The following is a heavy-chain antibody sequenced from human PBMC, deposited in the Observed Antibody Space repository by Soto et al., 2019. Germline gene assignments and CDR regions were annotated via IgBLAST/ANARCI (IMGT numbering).Heavy chain of an antibody. CDR1: GAYISGADSV. V-gene: IGHV4-31*11. D-gene: IGHD3-9*01. CDR3: ARDFERSAIGP. J-gene: IGHJ5*02. Sequence: PSDTLSLTSVVSGAYISGADSVWFWIRKPPGKGLEWIGYIASSGDTDYNPSLRRRVTISADRSENKFSLTLKSVTAADTAVYFCARDFERSAIGPWGQGTSVTVSS. CDR2: IASSGDT.